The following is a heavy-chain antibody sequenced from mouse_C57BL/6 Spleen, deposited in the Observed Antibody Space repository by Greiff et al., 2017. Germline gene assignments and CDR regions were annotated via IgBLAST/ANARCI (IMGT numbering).Heavy chain of an antibody. CDR3: ARRSRGDWYFDV. V-gene: IGHV1-82*01. D-gene: IGHD1-1*01. Sequence: VQLQESGPELVKPGASVKISCKASGYAFSSSWMNWVKQRPGKGLEWIGRIYPGDGDTNYNGKFKGKATLTADKSSSTAYMQLSSLTSEDSAVYFCARRSRGDWYFDVWGTGTTVTVSS. J-gene: IGHJ1*03. CDR1: GYAFSSSW. CDR2: IYPGDGDT.